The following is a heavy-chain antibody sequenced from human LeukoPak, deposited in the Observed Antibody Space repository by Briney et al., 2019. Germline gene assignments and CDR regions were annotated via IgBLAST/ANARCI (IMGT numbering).Heavy chain of an antibody. V-gene: IGHV4-39*07. CDR2: IYYSGST. CDR1: GGSISSSSYY. Sequence: ASETLSLTCTVSGGSISSSSYYWGWIRQPPGKGLEWIGSIYYSGSTYYNPSLKSRVTISVDKFKNQFSLKVTSVTAADTAVYYCARNGYYSIDYWGQGTLVTVSS. J-gene: IGHJ4*02. CDR3: ARNGYYSIDY. D-gene: IGHD4-17*01.